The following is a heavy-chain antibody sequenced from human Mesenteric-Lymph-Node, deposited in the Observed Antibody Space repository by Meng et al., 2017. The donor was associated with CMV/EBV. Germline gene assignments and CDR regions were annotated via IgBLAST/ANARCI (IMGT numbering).Heavy chain of an antibody. D-gene: IGHD3-10*01. CDR1: GGSISSSSYY. CDR2: IYYSGST. Sequence: QLQLQESGPGLVKPSETLSLTCTVSGGSISSSSYYWGWIRQPPGKGLEWIGGIYYSGSTYYNPSLKSRVTISVDTSKNQFSLKLSSVTAADTAVYYCARPHYYGSGSSPWFDPWGQGTLVTVFS. V-gene: IGHV4-39*01. J-gene: IGHJ5*02. CDR3: ARPHYYGSGSSPWFDP.